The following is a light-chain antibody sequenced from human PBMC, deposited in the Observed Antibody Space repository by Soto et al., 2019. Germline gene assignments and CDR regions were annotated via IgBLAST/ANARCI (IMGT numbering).Light chain of an antibody. J-gene: IGLJ3*02. V-gene: IGLV2-14*01. CDR2: EVS. CDR1: SSDVGGYDF. CDR3: TSYTSSSTWV. Sequence: QSALTQPASVSGSPGQSITISCTGTSSDVGGYDFVSWYQHHPGKVPKLMIFEVSKRPSGVSNRFSGSKSGNTASLTISGLQAEDEADYYCTSYTSSSTWVFGGGTKLTVL.